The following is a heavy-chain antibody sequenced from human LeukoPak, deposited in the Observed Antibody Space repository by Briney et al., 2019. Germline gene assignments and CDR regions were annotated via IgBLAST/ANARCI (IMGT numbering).Heavy chain of an antibody. D-gene: IGHD6-6*01. Sequence: GGSLRLSCAASGFTFSDSYMTCVRQAPGKGVEWVAYISGSGHDINYSDSVKGRFTISRDNAKNSLYLQMSSLRVEDTAVYYCTRDPRHFDSCGQGTLVTVSS. V-gene: IGHV3-11*04. CDR2: ISGSGHDI. CDR3: TRDPRHFDS. J-gene: IGHJ5*01. CDR1: GFTFSDSY.